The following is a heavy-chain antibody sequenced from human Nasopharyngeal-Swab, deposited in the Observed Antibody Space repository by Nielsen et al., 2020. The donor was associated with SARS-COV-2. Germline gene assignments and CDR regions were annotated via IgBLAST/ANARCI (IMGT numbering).Heavy chain of an antibody. J-gene: IGHJ4*02. D-gene: IGHD4-23*01. CDR2: INHSGRT. CDR1: VGSFSGYY. Sequence: SETLSLTCAVYVGSFSGYYWTWIRQPPGEGLECIGEINHSGRTKYNPSLKSRVTISVDTSKNQFSLKLTSVTAADTAVYYCARLSNSAGDYWGQGTLVTVSS. CDR3: ARLSNSAGDY. V-gene: IGHV4-34*01.